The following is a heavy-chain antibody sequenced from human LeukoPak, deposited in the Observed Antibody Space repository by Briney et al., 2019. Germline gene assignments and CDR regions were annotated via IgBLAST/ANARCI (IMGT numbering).Heavy chain of an antibody. CDR3: GVVPAATLP. V-gene: IGHV1-24*01. D-gene: IGHD2-2*01. J-gene: IGHJ5*02. Sequence: ASVKVSCKVSGYTLTELSMHWVRQAPGKGLEWMGGFDPEDGETIYAEKFQGRVTITADTSTDTAYMELSSLKSEDTAVYYCGVVPAATLPWGQGTLVTVSS. CDR2: FDPEDGET. CDR1: GYTLTELS.